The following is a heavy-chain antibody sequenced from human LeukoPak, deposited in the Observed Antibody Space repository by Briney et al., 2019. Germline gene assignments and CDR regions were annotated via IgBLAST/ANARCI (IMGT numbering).Heavy chain of an antibody. CDR2: ISYSGDNT. CDR3: ASDPRDGGQNV. D-gene: IGHD5-24*01. J-gene: IGHJ6*04. Sequence: PGRSLRLSCAASGFTLSSHAIHWVRQAPGKGLEWVALISYSGDNTYYADSVKGRFTFSRDKSKNTLYLQMNSLRPEDSAVYFCASDPRDGGQNVWGKGTTVTVSS. CDR1: GFTLSSHA. V-gene: IGHV3-30*04.